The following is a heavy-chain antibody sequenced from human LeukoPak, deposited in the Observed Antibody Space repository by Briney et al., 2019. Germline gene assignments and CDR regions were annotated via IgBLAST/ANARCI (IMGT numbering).Heavy chain of an antibody. D-gene: IGHD3-10*01. Sequence: SETLSLTCTVSGGSISGTSNYWGWIRQPPGKGLQWIGSIYYTGRTYYNPSLKSRVTISVDTSKKQFSLKLTSVTAADTAVYYCASPGFDYFDSWGQGTLVTVSS. CDR1: GGSISGTSNY. V-gene: IGHV4-39*01. J-gene: IGHJ4*02. CDR2: IYYTGRT. CDR3: ASPGFDYFDS.